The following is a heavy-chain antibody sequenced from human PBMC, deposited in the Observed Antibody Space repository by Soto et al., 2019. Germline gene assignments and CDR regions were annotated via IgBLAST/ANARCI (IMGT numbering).Heavy chain of an antibody. CDR1: GASMTTLTW. Sequence: PSETLSLTCSVSGASMTTLTWYHWVRQSPGKGLEWIGEISRGGSTNYNPSLKSRVIMFVDKSKKHFSLSLTSLTAADTAIYFCARGIQFLDWTPIESWGQGLLVTVSS. CDR2: ISRGGST. J-gene: IGHJ4*02. D-gene: IGHD3-3*01. V-gene: IGHV4-4*02. CDR3: ARGIQFLDWTPIES.